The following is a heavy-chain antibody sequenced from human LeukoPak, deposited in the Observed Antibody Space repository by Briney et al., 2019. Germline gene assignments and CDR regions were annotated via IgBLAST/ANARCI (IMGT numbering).Heavy chain of an antibody. CDR1: GFTFSSYG. CDR3: ARGYYDSSGYIPDAFDI. CDR2: IWYDGSNK. Sequence: GGSLRLSCAASGFTFSSYGMHWVRQAPGKGLEWVAVIWYDGSNKYYGDSVKGRFTISRDNSKNTLYLQMNSLRAEDTAVYYCARGYYDSSGYIPDAFDIWGQGTMVTVSS. J-gene: IGHJ3*02. V-gene: IGHV3-33*01. D-gene: IGHD3-22*01.